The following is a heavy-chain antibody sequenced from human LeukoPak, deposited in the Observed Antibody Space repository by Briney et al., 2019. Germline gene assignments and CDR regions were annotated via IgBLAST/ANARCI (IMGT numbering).Heavy chain of an antibody. CDR3: ARRSGWASFDY. CDR2: MNPNSGNT. Sequence: ASVKVSCKASQYTFSDYDINWVRQATGQGPEWMGWMNPNSGNTGYAQKFQGRVTITRNTSITTAYMELSSVRSEDTAVYYCARRSGWASFDYWGQGTLVTVSS. J-gene: IGHJ4*02. D-gene: IGHD6-19*01. V-gene: IGHV1-8*03. CDR1: QYTFSDYD.